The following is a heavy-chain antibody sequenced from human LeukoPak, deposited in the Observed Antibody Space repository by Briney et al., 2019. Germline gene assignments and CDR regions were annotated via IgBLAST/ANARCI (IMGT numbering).Heavy chain of an antibody. CDR2: TNPNSGNT. CDR1: GYTFTSYD. Sequence: ASVKVSCKASGYTFTSYDINWVRQATGQGLEWMGWTNPNSGNTGYAQKFQGRVTMTRNTSISTAYMELSSLRSEDTAVYYCARGSSSWIPYYYYMDVWGKGTTVTVSS. CDR3: ARGSSSWIPYYYYMDV. V-gene: IGHV1-8*01. J-gene: IGHJ6*03. D-gene: IGHD6-13*01.